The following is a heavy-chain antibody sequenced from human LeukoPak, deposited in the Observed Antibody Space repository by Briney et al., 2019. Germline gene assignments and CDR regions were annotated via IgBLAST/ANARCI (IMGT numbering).Heavy chain of an antibody. CDR1: GGSISSYY. CDR3: ARLLADNWFDP. D-gene: IGHD6-13*01. CDR2: IYYGVST. J-gene: IGHJ5*02. Sequence: SETLSLTCTVSGGSISSYYWSWIRQPPEKGLEWIGYIYYGVSTNYNPSLKSRVTISLDTSKKQISLKVRSVTAADTAIYYCARLLADNWFDPWGQGTLVTVSS. V-gene: IGHV4-59*08.